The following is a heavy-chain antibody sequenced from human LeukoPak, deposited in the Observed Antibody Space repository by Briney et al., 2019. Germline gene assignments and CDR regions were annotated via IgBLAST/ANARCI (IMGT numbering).Heavy chain of an antibody. V-gene: IGHV3-30-3*01. D-gene: IGHD1-26*01. CDR3: ASKWDPDY. CDR2: ISYDGSNK. Sequence: PGGSLRLSCAASGFAFSSYAMHWVRQAPGKGLEWVAVISYDGSNKYYADSVKGRFTISRDNAEDTLYLQMNSLRGEDTAVYYCASKWDPDYWGQGTQVTVSS. CDR1: GFAFSSYA. J-gene: IGHJ4*02.